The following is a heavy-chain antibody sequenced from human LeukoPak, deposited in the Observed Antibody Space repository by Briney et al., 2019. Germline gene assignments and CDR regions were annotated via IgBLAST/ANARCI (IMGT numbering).Heavy chain of an antibody. D-gene: IGHD3-10*01. J-gene: IGHJ5*02. CDR2: IYYSGYT. CDR3: ARARYYGSGSYHRWFDP. V-gene: IGHV4-59*01. Sequence: SETLSLTCTVSGGSISSYYWSWIRQPPGKGLEWIGDIYYSGYTNYNPSLKSRVTISVDTSKNQFSLKLRSVTAADTAVYYCARARYYGSGSYHRWFDPWGQGTLVTVSS. CDR1: GGSISSYY.